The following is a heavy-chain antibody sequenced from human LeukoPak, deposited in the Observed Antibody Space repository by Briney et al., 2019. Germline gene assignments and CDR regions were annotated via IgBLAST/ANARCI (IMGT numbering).Heavy chain of an antibody. V-gene: IGHV4-39*01. CDR1: GGSISSSSYY. Sequence: SETLSLTCTVSGGSISSSSYYWGWIRQPPGTGLEWIGSIYYSGSTYYNPSLKSRVTISVDTSKNQFSLKLSSVTAADTAVYYCARLGIQLWLSVDYWGQGTLVTVSS. J-gene: IGHJ4*02. CDR3: ARLGIQLWLSVDY. D-gene: IGHD5-18*01. CDR2: IYYSGST.